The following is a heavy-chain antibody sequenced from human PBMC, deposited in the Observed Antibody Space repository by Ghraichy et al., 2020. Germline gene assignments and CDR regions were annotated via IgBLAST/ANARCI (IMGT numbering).Heavy chain of an antibody. J-gene: IGHJ6*02. Sequence: GGSLRLSCAASGFTFSYYTMHWVRQAPGKGLEWVSSISSSGSYIYYADSLKGRFTISRDNAKSSLYLQMNSLRAEDTAVYYCARDRGYCSGTSCQFDYGMDVWGRGTTVTVSS. D-gene: IGHD2-2*01. V-gene: IGHV3-21*01. CDR1: GFTFSYYT. CDR2: ISSSGSYI. CDR3: ARDRGYCSGTSCQFDYGMDV.